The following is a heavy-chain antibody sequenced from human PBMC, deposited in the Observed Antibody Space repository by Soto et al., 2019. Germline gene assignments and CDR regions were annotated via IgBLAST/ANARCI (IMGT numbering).Heavy chain of an antibody. Sequence: QITLKESGPTLVTPTQTLTLTCTFSGFSLTTRGAGLGWISQPPGKALECLALIYCEDDTRYRPSLQTRLSITKDTSKNQVGLTVTNVDPVDTATYYCAHIPNYDEYYWFDPWGKGTLVSVSS. CDR1: GFSLTTRGAG. CDR2: IYCEDDT. J-gene: IGHJ5*02. CDR3: AHIPNYDEYYWFDP. D-gene: IGHD3-16*01. V-gene: IGHV2-5*02.